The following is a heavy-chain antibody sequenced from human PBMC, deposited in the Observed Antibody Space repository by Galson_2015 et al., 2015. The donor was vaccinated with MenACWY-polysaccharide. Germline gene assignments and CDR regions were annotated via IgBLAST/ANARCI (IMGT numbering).Heavy chain of an antibody. CDR1: GYTFTGNF. J-gene: IGHJ5*02. CDR3: ERVPTYQQTEGNWFVP. D-gene: IGHD2-2*01. CDR2: INPNSGAT. Sequence: SVKVACKASGYTFTGNFIHWVRQAPGQGFEWMCWINPNSGATSYAQKFQDRVTMTRDTSINTAYMELHRLRYDDTAVYYCERVPTYQQTEGNWFVPWGQGTPVTVSS. V-gene: IGHV1-2*02.